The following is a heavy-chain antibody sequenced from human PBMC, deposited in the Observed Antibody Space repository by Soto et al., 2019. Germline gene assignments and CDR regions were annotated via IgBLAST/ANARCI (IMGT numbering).Heavy chain of an antibody. CDR2: ISPLFSTT. V-gene: IGHV1-69*01. Sequence: QVQLVQSGAEVKEPGSSVKVSCKATGDLFNNYAFNRVRQAPGQGLEWTGRISPLFSTTNYAQKFQGRVTIGADELTTIVYLEVSNLEAEDTAMYYCSASSSVAAAGYFKFWGQGTLVTVSP. J-gene: IGHJ4*02. D-gene: IGHD6-13*01. CDR3: SASSSVAAAGYFKF. CDR1: GDLFNNYA.